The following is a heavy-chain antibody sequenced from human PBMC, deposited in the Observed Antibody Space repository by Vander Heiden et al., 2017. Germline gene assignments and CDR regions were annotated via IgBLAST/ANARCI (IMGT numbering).Heavy chain of an antibody. CDR3: AKRKYTSSP. CDR1: GFSFSPYW. D-gene: IGHD1-1*01. CDR2: INKDGREK. V-gene: IGHV3-7*01. J-gene: IGHJ5*02. Sequence: EVYLVESGGGLVQPGGSLRLSCAASGFSFSPYWMSWVRQLPGKGLEWVANINKDGREKNDVDSMKGRFTISRDNAKNSLYMKMNSLRAEDTGIYDCAKRKYTSSPWGQGTLVTVSS.